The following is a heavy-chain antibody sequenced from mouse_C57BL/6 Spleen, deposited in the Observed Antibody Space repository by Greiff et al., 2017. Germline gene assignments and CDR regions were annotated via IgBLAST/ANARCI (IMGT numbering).Heavy chain of an antibody. CDR1: GYTFTDYN. J-gene: IGHJ3*01. D-gene: IGHD1-1*01. CDR3: ARWGGYYGSSPFAY. V-gene: IGHV1-18*01. Sequence: EVQLVESGPELVKPGASVKIPCKASGYTFTDYNMDWVKQSHGKSLEWIGDINPNNGGTIYNQKFKGKATLTVDKSSSTDYVGIRSLSSEDTAVYYCARWGGYYGSSPFAYWGQGTLVTVSA. CDR2: INPNNGGT.